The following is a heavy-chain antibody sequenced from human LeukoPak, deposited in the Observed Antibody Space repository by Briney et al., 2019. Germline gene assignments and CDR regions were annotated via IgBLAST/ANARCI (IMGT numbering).Heavy chain of an antibody. V-gene: IGHV7-4-1*02. CDR2: INTNTGNP. CDR1: GYTFTSYV. CDR3: ARVPMVRGVTTQNDFDY. D-gene: IGHD3-10*01. Sequence: EASVKVSCKASGYTFTSYVMNWVRQAPGQGLEWMGWINTNTGNPTYAQGFTGRFVFSLDTSVSTAYLQISNLKAEDTAVYYCARVPMVRGVTTQNDFDYWGQGTLVTVSS. J-gene: IGHJ4*02.